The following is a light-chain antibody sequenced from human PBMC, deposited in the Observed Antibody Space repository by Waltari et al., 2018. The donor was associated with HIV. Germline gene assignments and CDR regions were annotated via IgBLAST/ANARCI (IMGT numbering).Light chain of an antibody. Sequence: QAVVTQEPSLAVSPGGTVTPPCGPSPWAVTRRHYPYWFQQKPGQAPRTLIYDIRNKHSWTPARFSGSLLGAKAALTLSGAQPEDEAEYYCLLSYSGARVFGGGTKLTVL. V-gene: IGLV7-46*01. CDR2: DIR. CDR3: LLSYSGARV. J-gene: IGLJ3*02. CDR1: PWAVTRRHY.